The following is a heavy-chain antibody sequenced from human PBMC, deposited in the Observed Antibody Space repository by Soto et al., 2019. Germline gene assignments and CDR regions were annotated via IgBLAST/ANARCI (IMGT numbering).Heavy chain of an antibody. J-gene: IGHJ3*02. D-gene: IGHD1-1*01. CDR2: IKQDGSEK. CDR3: ARMATGTLGADDAFDI. Sequence: GGSLRLSCAASGFTFSSHWMSWVRQAPGKGLEWVANIKQDGSEKYYVDSVKGRFTISRDNAKNSLYLQMNSLRAEDTAAYYCARMATGTLGADDAFDIWGQGTMVTVSS. V-gene: IGHV3-7*01. CDR1: GFTFSSHW.